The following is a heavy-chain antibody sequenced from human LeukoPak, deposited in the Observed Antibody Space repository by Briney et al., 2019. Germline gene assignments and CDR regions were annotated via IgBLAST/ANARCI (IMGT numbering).Heavy chain of an antibody. D-gene: IGHD1-26*01. V-gene: IGHV3-7*01. CDR2: IKQDGSLE. CDR3: ARDLGYSGRHRDY. CDR1: GFTFENYW. Sequence: GGSLRLSCVASGFTFENYWMHWVRQAPGKGPEWVANIKQDGSLEHYMDSVKGRFTISRDNAKNSLILQMNSLRAEDTAVYYCARDLGYSGRHRDYWGQGTLVTVSS. J-gene: IGHJ4*02.